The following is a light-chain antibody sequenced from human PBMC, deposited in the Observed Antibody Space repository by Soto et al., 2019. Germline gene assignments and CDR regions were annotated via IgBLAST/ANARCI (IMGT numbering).Light chain of an antibody. CDR2: EAS. Sequence: DILLTQSPSTLSASVGDRVTNSCRASQSINKWLAWYQHKPGNAPNLLIYEASTLHSGVPARFSGSGSGTEFTLTISSLRPDDFATYYCLQYNSYPFTFGQGTLLEIK. CDR3: LQYNSYPFT. CDR1: QSINKW. V-gene: IGKV1-5*03. J-gene: IGKJ5*01.